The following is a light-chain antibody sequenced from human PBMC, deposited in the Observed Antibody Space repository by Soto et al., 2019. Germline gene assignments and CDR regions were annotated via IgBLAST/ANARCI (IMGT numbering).Light chain of an antibody. Sequence: QSVLTQPASVSGSPGQSITISCTGTSSDVGGYKYVSWYQQHPGKAPKVMIYEVSNRPSGVSTRFSGSKSGNTASLTISGLQADDEGDYYCSSYRSIGSLVFGTGTRSPS. CDR3: SSYRSIGSLV. CDR2: EVS. CDR1: SSDVGGYKY. J-gene: IGLJ1*01. V-gene: IGLV2-14*01.